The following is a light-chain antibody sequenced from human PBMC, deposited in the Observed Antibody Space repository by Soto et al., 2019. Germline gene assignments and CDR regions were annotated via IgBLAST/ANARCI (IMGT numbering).Light chain of an antibody. J-gene: IGKJ5*01. Sequence: EIVMTQSPATLSVSPGDRATLSCRASQSAGNFLAWYQQKPGQAPRLLIYYISTRATGIPARFSGSGSGTEFTLTINSLQSEDSAVYYCQQHNQWPITFGQGTRLEIK. CDR1: QSAGNF. CDR2: YIS. CDR3: QQHNQWPIT. V-gene: IGKV3D-15*01.